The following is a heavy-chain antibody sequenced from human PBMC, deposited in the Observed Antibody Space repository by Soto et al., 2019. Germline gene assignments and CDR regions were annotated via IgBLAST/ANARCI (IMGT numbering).Heavy chain of an antibody. CDR3: ARGRYGDY. J-gene: IGHJ4*02. CDR1: GYAFTTYG. V-gene: IGHV1-18*01. CDR2: ISAHNGNT. Sequence: QVHLVQSGAEVKKPGASVKVSCKGSGYAFTTYGITWVRQAPGQGLEWMGWISAHNGNTNYAQKLQGIVTVTRDTSTSTAYMELWRLRSDGTAVYYCARGRYGDYWGQGALVTVSS. D-gene: IGHD1-1*01.